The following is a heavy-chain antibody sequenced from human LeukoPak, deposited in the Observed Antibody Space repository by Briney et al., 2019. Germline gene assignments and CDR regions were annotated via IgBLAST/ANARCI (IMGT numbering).Heavy chain of an antibody. CDR1: TYTPTGYY. J-gene: IGHJ5*02. Sequence: SVKAASKPSTYTPTGYYMHWVRQAPGQWSEWMGWIKPNSGGTNYAQKFQGGVTITRDTSISTAYMELSRLRSDDTAVYYCARAPSSGWSGNWFDPWGQGTLVTVSS. CDR3: ARAPSSGWSGNWFDP. V-gene: IGHV1-2*02. CDR2: IKPNSGGT. D-gene: IGHD6-19*01.